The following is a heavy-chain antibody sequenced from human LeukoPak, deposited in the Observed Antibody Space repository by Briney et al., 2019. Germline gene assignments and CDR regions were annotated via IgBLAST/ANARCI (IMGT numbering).Heavy chain of an antibody. CDR3: ARGSYSGSYGNYYYYFMDV. D-gene: IGHD1-26*01. J-gene: IGHJ6*03. CDR1: GFTFSSYW. CDR2: IKQDGSEK. Sequence: GGSLRLSCAASGFTFSSYWMSWVRQAPGKGLEWVANIKQDGSEKYYVDSVKGRFTISRDNAKNSLYLQMNSLRAEDTAVYYCARGSYSGSYGNYYYYFMDVWGKGTTVTISS. V-gene: IGHV3-7*01.